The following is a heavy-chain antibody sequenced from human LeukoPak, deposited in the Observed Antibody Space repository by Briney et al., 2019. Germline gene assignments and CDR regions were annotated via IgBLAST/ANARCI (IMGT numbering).Heavy chain of an antibody. CDR3: ARGLYYMDV. J-gene: IGHJ6*03. Sequence: GGSLSLSRAASGFSLNTHTLAWVRQAPRKGLEWVSYISGSTTVIHYADSVKGRFTISRDNAKNSLYLQMSSLKVVDTAIYYCARGLYYMDVWGNGTTVTVSS. V-gene: IGHV3-48*01. CDR2: ISGSTTVI. CDR1: GFSLNTHT.